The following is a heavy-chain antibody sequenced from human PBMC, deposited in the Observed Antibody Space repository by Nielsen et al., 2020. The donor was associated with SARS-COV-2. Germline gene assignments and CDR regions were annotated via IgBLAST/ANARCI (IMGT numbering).Heavy chain of an antibody. CDR2: ISWNSGSI. Sequence: GGSLRLSCAASGFTFDDYAMHWVRQAPGKGLEWVSGISWNSGSIGYADSVKGRFTISRDNAKNSLYLQMNSLRDEDTAVYYCARDAVGSGGRFLEWLLYWGQGTLVTVSS. J-gene: IGHJ4*02. V-gene: IGHV3-9*01. CDR3: ARDAVGSGGRFLEWLLY. CDR1: GFTFDDYA. D-gene: IGHD3-3*01.